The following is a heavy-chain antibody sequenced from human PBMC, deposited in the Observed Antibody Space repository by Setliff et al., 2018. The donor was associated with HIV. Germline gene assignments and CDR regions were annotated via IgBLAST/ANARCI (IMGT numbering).Heavy chain of an antibody. J-gene: IGHJ4*02. V-gene: IGHV3-23*01. CDR3: AKAVGLQWFGGYFDH. CDR2: LSGAGGST. Sequence: GESLKISCAASGFTFSTYAMSGVRQAPGKGLEWVSALSGAGGSTYYADSVKGRFTISRDNYKNTLYLQMNSLRAEDTAVYYCAKAVGLQWFGGYFDHWGQGTPVTVSS. D-gene: IGHD3-10*01. CDR1: GFTFSTYA.